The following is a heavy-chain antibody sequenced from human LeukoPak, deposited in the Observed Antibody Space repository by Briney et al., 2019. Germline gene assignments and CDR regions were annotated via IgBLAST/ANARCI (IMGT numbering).Heavy chain of an antibody. CDR1: GGAITNHY. CDR3: ARDVLGGEDY. CDR2: IYFSGTS. Sequence: APETLSPTCTVLGGAITNHYWSWLRQPPGKRLEWIGNIYFSGTSNYNPSLKNRVSLSIAASRKQVSLKLAAVTADDTAVYYCARDVLGGEDYWGQGTLVTVSS. V-gene: IGHV4-59*11. D-gene: IGHD3-10*02. J-gene: IGHJ4*02.